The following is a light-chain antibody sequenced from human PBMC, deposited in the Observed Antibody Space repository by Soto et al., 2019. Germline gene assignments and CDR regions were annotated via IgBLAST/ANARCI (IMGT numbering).Light chain of an antibody. Sequence: EIVLTQSPATLSLSLGERATLSCRASQSVSSNYLAWYQQKPGQAPRLLIYGASTRATGIPARFSGSGSGTEFTLTISSVQSEDFAVYYCQQYSNWPPWTFGQGTNVEIK. V-gene: IGKV3-15*01. CDR1: QSVSSN. J-gene: IGKJ1*01. CDR2: GAS. CDR3: QQYSNWPPWT.